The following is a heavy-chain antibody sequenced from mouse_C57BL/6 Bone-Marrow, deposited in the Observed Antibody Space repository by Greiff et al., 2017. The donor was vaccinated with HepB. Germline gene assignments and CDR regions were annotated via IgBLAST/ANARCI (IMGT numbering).Heavy chain of an antibody. Sequence: QVQLQQPGAELVKPGASVKLSCKASGYTFTSYWMHWVKQRPGQGLGWIGMIHPNSGSTNYNEKFKSKATLTVDKSSSTAYMRLSSLTSEDSAVYYCARLGTTVVGFDYWGQGTTLTVSS. D-gene: IGHD1-1*01. CDR1: GYTFTSYW. J-gene: IGHJ2*01. CDR2: IHPNSGST. CDR3: ARLGTTVVGFDY. V-gene: IGHV1-64*01.